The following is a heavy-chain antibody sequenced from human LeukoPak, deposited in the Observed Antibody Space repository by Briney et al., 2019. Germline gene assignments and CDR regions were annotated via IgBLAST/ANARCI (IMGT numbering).Heavy chain of an antibody. CDR3: ASGAPFWSGLPMDV. V-gene: IGHV4-39*01. CDR1: GDSINTSSYY. Sequence: SETLSLACTVSGDSINTSSYYWGWIRRPPGKGLEWIGSTSYSGSTYYNPSLKSRVTISVDTSKNQFSLKLSSVTAADTAVYYCASGAPFWSGLPMDVWGKGTTVTVSS. CDR2: TSYSGST. D-gene: IGHD3-3*01. J-gene: IGHJ6*03.